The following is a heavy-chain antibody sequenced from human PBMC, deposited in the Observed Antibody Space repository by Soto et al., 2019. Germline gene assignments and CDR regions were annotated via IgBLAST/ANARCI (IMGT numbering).Heavy chain of an antibody. CDR1: GFTFSAHS. D-gene: IGHD7-27*01. Sequence: TGGSLRLSCAASGFTFSAHSMNWVRQAPGKGLEWVSSISTTSDYIYYADSVKGRFTISRENAKNSLLLQMNSLRAEDTAVYYCVRDAVAATGSMGSWGQGTLVTVSS. J-gene: IGHJ5*02. CDR2: ISTTSDYI. V-gene: IGHV3-21*01. CDR3: VRDAVAATGSMGS.